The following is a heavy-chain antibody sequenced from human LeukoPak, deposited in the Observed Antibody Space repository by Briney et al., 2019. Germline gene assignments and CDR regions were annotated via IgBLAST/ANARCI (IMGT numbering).Heavy chain of an antibody. J-gene: IGHJ5*02. CDR1: GDSITSFF. D-gene: IGHD3-16*01. CDR3: ARVGYDYVWGRQNWFDP. CDR2: IFYSGST. V-gene: IGHV4-59*01. Sequence: SETLSLTCTVSGDSITSFFWSWIRQPPGKGLEWIGYIFYSGSTNYNPSLKSRATISLDMSKNQFFLKLNSLTAADTAVYYRARVGYDYVWGRQNWFDPWGQGTLVTVSS.